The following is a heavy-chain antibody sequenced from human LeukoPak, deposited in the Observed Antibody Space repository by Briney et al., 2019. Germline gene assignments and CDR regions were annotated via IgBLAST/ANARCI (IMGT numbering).Heavy chain of an antibody. Sequence: PSETLSLTCTVSGGSISSSSYYWGWIRQPPGKGLEWIGSIYYSGSTYYNPSLKSRVTISVDTSKNQFSLKLSSVTAADTAVYYCARQSYTVSAWFDPWGKGTLVTASA. V-gene: IGHV4-39*01. D-gene: IGHD3-10*01. CDR3: ARQSYTVSAWFDP. CDR2: IYYSGST. CDR1: GGSISSSSYY. J-gene: IGHJ5*02.